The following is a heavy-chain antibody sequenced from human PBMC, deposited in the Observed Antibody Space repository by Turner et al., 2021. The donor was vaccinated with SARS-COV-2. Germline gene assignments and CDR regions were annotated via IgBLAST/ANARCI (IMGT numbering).Heavy chain of an antibody. CDR3: ARGETIAVAGTQYFDY. J-gene: IGHJ4*02. V-gene: IGHV1-2*02. CDR1: GNTFTGYY. D-gene: IGHD6-19*01. Sequence: QVQLVQSGAEVKKPGASVKVSCKASGNTFTGYYMLWVRQAPGQGLEWMGWINPNSGGTNYAQRFQGSVTMTRDTSISTAYMELSRLRSDDTAVYYCARGETIAVAGTQYFDYWGQGTLVTVSS. CDR2: INPNSGGT.